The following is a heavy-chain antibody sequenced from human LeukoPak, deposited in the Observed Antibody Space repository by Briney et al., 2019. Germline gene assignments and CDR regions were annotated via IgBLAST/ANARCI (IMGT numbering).Heavy chain of an antibody. D-gene: IGHD3-22*01. V-gene: IGHV4-39*01. CDR2: IYYSGST. Sequence: SETLPLTCTVSGGSISSSSYYWGWIRQPPGKGLEWIGSIYYSGSTYYNPSLKSRVTISVDTSKDQFSLKLSSVTAADTAVYYCARHAGVTMIVVVTYFDYWGQGTLVTVSS. J-gene: IGHJ4*02. CDR3: ARHAGVTMIVVVTYFDY. CDR1: GGSISSSSYY.